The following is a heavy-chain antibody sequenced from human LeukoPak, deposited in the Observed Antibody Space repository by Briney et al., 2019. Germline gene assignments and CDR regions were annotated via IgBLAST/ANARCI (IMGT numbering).Heavy chain of an antibody. J-gene: IGHJ3*02. CDR1: GYTFTSYG. CDR3: ARDPFTYYYDSSGPADDAFDI. CDR2: IIPIFGTA. D-gene: IGHD3-22*01. V-gene: IGHV1-69*05. Sequence: ASVKVSCKASGYTFTSYGISWVRQAPGQGLEWMGRIIPIFGTANYAQKFQGRVTITTDESTSTAYMELSSLRSEDTAVYYCARDPFTYYYDSSGPADDAFDIWGQGTMVTVSS.